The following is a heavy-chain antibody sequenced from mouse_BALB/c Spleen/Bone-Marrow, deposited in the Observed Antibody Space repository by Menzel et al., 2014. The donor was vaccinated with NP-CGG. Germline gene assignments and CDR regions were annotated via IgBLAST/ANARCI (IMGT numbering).Heavy chain of an antibody. CDR3: ARERRSRAMDY. CDR1: GYTFTSYY. CDR2: IYPGNVNT. J-gene: IGHJ4*01. V-gene: IGHV1S56*01. Sequence: VQLVESGPELVKPGASVRISCKASGYTFTSYYIHWVKQRPGQGLEWIGWIYPGNVNTKYNEKFKGKATLTADKSSSTAYMQLSSLTSEDSAVYFCARERRSRAMDYWGQGTPVTVSS.